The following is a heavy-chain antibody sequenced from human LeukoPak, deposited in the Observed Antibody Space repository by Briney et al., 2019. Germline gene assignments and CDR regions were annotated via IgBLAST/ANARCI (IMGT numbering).Heavy chain of an antibody. CDR3: ARDVEMATIKNAFDI. V-gene: IGHV3-48*02. D-gene: IGHD5-24*01. CDR2: ISSSSSTI. J-gene: IGHJ3*02. Sequence: PGGSLRLSCAASGFTFSNYAMNWVRQAPGKGLEWVSYISSSSSTIYYADSVKGRFTISRDNAKNSLYLQMNSLRDEDTAVYYCARDVEMATIKNAFDIWGQGTMVTVSS. CDR1: GFTFSNYA.